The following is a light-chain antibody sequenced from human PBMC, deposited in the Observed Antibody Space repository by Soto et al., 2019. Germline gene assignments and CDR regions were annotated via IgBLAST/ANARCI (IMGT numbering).Light chain of an antibody. CDR2: EGS. V-gene: IGLV2-14*02. CDR3: NSYTTLSNRV. Sequence: QSALTQPASVSGSPGQSITISCTGTSSDVGSYNLVSWYQQHPGKAPKLMIYEGSKRPSGVSNRFSGSKSGNTASLTISGLQAEDEADYYCNSYTTLSNRVFGTGTKVTV. CDR1: SSDVGSYNL. J-gene: IGLJ1*01.